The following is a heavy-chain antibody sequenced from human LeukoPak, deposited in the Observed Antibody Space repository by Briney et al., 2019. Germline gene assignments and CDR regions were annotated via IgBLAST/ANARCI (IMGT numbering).Heavy chain of an antibody. CDR1: GFTVSSNY. J-gene: IGHJ4*02. CDR2: ISSSSSYT. V-gene: IGHV3-11*05. Sequence: GGSLRLSCAASGFTVSSNYMNWVRQAPGKGLEWVSYISSSSSYTNYADSVKGRFTISRDNAKNSLYLQMNSLRAEDTAVYYCARVRRGATIDYWGQGTLVTVSS. CDR3: ARVRRGATIDY. D-gene: IGHD1-26*01.